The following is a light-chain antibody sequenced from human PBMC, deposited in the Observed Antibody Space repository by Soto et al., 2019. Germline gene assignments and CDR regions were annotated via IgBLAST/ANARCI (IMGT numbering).Light chain of an antibody. CDR2: GAS. CDR3: LQYGNSPRT. CDR1: ESVSGSY. J-gene: IGKJ1*01. V-gene: IGKV3-20*01. Sequence: EFVLTQSPGTLSLSPGERATLSCRASESVSGSYLAWYQQKPGQAPRLLIYGASSRATGIPDRFSGSGSGTDFTLTISRLEPEDFAVYYCLQYGNSPRTFGQGTKVEIK.